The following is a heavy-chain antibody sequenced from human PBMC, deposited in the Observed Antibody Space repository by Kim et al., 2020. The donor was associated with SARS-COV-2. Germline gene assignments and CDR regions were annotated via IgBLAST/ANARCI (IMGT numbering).Heavy chain of an antibody. CDR2: INRGGDT. V-gene: IGHV4-34*01. Sequence: SETLSLTCAVSGGSFSGYYWGWIRQPPGKGLEWIGEINRGGDTNYNPSLKSRGSISVDTSKHQFSLRLTSMTAADTGAYYCARGRCSGSYFNGYWCQRT. CDR1: GGSFSGYY. CDR3: ARGRCSGSYFNGY. D-gene: IGHD3-10*02. J-gene: IGHJ4*02.